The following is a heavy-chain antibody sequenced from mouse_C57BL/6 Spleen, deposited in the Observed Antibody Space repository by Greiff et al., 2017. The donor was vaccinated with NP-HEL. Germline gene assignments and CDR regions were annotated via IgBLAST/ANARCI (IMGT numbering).Heavy chain of an antibody. CDR1: GFNIKDDY. Sequence: EVQLQQSGAELVRPGASVKLSCTASGFNIKDDYMHWVKQRPEQGLEWIGWIDPENGDTEYASKFQGKATITADTSSNTAYLQLSSLTSEDTAVYCCTTYGSSYGYFDVWGTGTTVTVSS. J-gene: IGHJ1*03. V-gene: IGHV14-4*01. D-gene: IGHD1-1*01. CDR3: TTYGSSYGYFDV. CDR2: IDPENGDT.